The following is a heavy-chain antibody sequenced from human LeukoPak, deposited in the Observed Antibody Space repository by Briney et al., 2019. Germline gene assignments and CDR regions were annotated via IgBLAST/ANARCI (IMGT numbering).Heavy chain of an antibody. D-gene: IGHD3-9*01. V-gene: IGHV1-2*02. Sequence: ASVKVSCKASGYTFTGYYVHWVRQAPGQGLEWMGWINPNSGGTNYAQKFQGRVTMTRDTSISTAYMELSRLRSDDTAVYYCARVPEDSYYDILTTPLSYFDYWGQGTLVTVSS. CDR2: INPNSGGT. CDR1: GYTFTGYY. CDR3: ARVPEDSYYDILTTPLSYFDY. J-gene: IGHJ4*02.